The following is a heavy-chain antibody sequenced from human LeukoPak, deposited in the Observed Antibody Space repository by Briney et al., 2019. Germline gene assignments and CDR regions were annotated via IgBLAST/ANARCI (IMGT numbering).Heavy chain of an antibody. CDR2: VSGSGGST. CDR1: GFSFSGYV. D-gene: IGHD2-2*01. J-gene: IGHJ6*02. CDR3: AKRRSSASPSPPGMDV. V-gene: IGHV3-23*01. Sequence: GGSLRLSCAASGFSFSGYVMSWVRQAPGKGLEWVSAVSGSGGSTYSADSVKGRFTISRDNSKNTLYLQMNSLRAEDTAIYYCAKRRSSASPSPPGMDVWGHGTTVTVSS.